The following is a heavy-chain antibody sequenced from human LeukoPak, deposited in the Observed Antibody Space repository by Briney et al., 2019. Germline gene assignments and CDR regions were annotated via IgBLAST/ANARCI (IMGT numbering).Heavy chain of an antibody. CDR1: GGTFSSYA. CDR3: ARDLCSGGSCYWWFDP. D-gene: IGHD2-15*01. Sequence: RAPVNVSCKASGGTFSSYAISWVRQAPGQGLEWMGGIIPIFGTANYAQKFQGRVTITADESTSTAYMELSSLRSEDTAVYYCARDLCSGGSCYWWFDPWGQGTLVTVSS. V-gene: IGHV1-69*13. J-gene: IGHJ5*02. CDR2: IIPIFGTA.